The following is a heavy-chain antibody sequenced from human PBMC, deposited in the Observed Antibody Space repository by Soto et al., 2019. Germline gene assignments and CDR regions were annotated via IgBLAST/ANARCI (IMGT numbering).Heavy chain of an antibody. CDR2: ISYDGSNK. CDR1: GFTFSSYA. CDR3: ADLPAAPQKYGMDV. Sequence: QVQLVESGGGVVQPGRSLRLSCAASGFTFSSYAMHWVRQAPGKGLEWVAVISYDGSNKYYADSVKGRFTISRDNSKNTLYLQMNSLRAEDTAVYYCADLPAAPQKYGMDVWGQGTTVTVSS. J-gene: IGHJ6*02. V-gene: IGHV3-30-3*01. D-gene: IGHD2-2*01.